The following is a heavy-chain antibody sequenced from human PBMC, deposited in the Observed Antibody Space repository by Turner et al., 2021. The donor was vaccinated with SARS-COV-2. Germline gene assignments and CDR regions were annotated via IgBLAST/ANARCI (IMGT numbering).Heavy chain of an antibody. J-gene: IGHJ6*02. CDR1: GGSISSSSYY. Sequence: QLQLQESGPGLVKPSETLSLTCTVSGGSISSSSYYWGWIRQPPGKGLEWIGNIYYSGSTYYNPSLKSRVTISVDTSKNQFSLKLSSVTATDTAVYYCARRLVVQGTDGYSYYYGMDVWGQGTTVTVSS. CDR2: IYYSGST. CDR3: ARRLVVQGTDGYSYYYGMDV. V-gene: IGHV4-39*01. D-gene: IGHD3-22*01.